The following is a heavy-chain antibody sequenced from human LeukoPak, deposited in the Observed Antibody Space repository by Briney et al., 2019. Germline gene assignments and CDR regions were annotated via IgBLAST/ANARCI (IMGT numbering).Heavy chain of an antibody. J-gene: IGHJ6*03. CDR3: ARDSGGGYYYMDV. D-gene: IGHD2-15*01. CDR2: IYYSGST. CDR1: GGSISSSSYY. Sequence: SETLSLTCTVSGGSISSSSYYWSWIRQPPGKGLEWIGYIYYSGSTNYNPSLKSRVTISVDTSKNQFSLKLSSVTAADTAVYYCARDSGGGYYYMDVWGKGTTVTISS. V-gene: IGHV4-61*01.